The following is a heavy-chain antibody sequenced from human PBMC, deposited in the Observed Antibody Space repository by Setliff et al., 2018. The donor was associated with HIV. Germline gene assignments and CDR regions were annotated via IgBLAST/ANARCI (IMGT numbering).Heavy chain of an antibody. CDR3: AKGRYGGYDWDTLDI. J-gene: IGHJ3*02. V-gene: IGHV3-30*18. CDR1: GFTLSTYG. D-gene: IGHD5-12*01. Sequence: PGGSLRLSCAASGFTLSTYGMYWVRQAPGKGLEWVAVILYDESDKYYADSVKGRFTISRDTSKNTLYLQMNSLRVEDTAVYYCAKGRYGGYDWDTLDIWGQGTMVTVSS. CDR2: ILYDESDK.